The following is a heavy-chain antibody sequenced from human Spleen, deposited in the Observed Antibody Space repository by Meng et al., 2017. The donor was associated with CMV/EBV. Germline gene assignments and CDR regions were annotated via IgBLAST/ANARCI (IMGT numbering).Heavy chain of an antibody. V-gene: IGHV1-69*13. J-gene: IGHJ5*02. CDR1: GGTFSSYA. D-gene: IGHD6-13*01. CDR3: AATSPSRGSSWNTSWFDP. CDR2: IIPTFGTA. Sequence: SVKVSCKASGGTFSSYAISWVRQAPGQGLEWVGGIIPTFGTATYAQKFQGRVAITSDESTTTVYMEVSSLRSEDTAIYYCAATSPSRGSSWNTSWFDPWGQGTLVTVSS.